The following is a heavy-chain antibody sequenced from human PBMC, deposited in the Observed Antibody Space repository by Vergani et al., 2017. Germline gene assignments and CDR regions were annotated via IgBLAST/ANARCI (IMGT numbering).Heavy chain of an antibody. D-gene: IGHD3-10*01. CDR3: AKESGGSMALGY. V-gene: IGHV3-43*02. Sequence: EVQLLESGGGLVQPGGSLRLSCAASGFTFSSYAMSWVRQAPGKGLEWVSLISWNGGSTYYADSVKGRFTISRDNSKNSLYLQMNSLRTEDTALYYCAKESGGSMALGYWGQGTLVTVSS. J-gene: IGHJ4*02. CDR2: ISWNGGST. CDR1: GFTFSSYA.